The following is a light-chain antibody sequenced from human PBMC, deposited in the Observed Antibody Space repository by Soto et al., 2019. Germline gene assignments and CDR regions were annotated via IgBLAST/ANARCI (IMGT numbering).Light chain of an antibody. CDR3: QQYKNWLALT. V-gene: IGKV3-15*01. J-gene: IGKJ4*01. CDR1: QSVSSSY. Sequence: EIVLTQSPGTLSLSPGERATLSCRAIQSVSSSYLAWYQQKPGQAPRLLIYGASTRATGIPARFSGSGSGTEFTLTISSLQSEDSAVYYCQQYKNWLALTFGGGTKVDIK. CDR2: GAS.